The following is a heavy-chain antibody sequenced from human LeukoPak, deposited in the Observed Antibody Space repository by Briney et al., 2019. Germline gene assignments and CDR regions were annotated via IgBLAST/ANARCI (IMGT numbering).Heavy chain of an antibody. Sequence: GGSLRLSCAASGFTFSSYAMSWVRQAPGKGLEWGSAISGSGGSTYYADSVKGRFTISRDNSKNTLYLQMNSLRAEDTAVYYCAKAIRNSGYDWRGAFDIWGQGTMVTVSS. D-gene: IGHD5-12*01. V-gene: IGHV3-23*01. J-gene: IGHJ3*02. CDR1: GFTFSSYA. CDR2: ISGSGGST. CDR3: AKAIRNSGYDWRGAFDI.